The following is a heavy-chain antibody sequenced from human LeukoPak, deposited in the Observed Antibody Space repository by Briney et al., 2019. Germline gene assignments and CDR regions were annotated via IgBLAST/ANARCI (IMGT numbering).Heavy chain of an antibody. CDR3: ARKLVFDY. CDR1: GYTFASSSISG. CDR2: INPYNGNT. D-gene: IGHD1-1*01. Sequence: ASVKVSCKASGYTFASSSISGISWVRQAPGQGLEWMGWINPYNGNTKYAQKFQGRVTLTTDTSTSTAYMELRSLRSDDTAVYYCARKLVFDYWGQGTLVTVSS. V-gene: IGHV1-18*01. J-gene: IGHJ4*02.